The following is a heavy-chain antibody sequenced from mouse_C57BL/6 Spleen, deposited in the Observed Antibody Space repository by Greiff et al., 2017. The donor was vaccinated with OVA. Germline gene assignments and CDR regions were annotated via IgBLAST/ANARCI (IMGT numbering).Heavy chain of an antibody. CDR1: GFTFSDYG. V-gene: IGHV5-17*01. CDR3: ARGGWDVPLDY. Sequence: EVQLVESGGGLVKPGGSLKLSCAASGFTFSDYGMHWVRQAPEKGLEWVAYISSGSSTIYYADTVKGRFTISRDNAKNTLFLQMTSLRSEDTAMYYCARGGWDVPLDYWGQGTSVTVSS. CDR2: ISSGSSTI. D-gene: IGHD2-3*01. J-gene: IGHJ4*01.